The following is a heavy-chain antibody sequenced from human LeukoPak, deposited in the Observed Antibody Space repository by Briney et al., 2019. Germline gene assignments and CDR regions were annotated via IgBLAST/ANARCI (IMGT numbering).Heavy chain of an antibody. CDR2: IYGGGST. D-gene: IGHD3-10*01. J-gene: IGHJ3*02. Sequence: GGSLRLSCAASGFTVSSTYMSWVRQAPGEGLEWVSIIYGGGSTNYADSVKGRFTISRDNSKNTLYLQMHSLRAEDTAVYYCAREYVSGRSDAFDIWGQGTMVTVSS. CDR1: GFTVSSTY. V-gene: IGHV3-66*02. CDR3: AREYVSGRSDAFDI.